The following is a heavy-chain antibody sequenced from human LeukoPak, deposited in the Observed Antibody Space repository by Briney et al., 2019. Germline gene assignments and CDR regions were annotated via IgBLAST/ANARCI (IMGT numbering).Heavy chain of an antibody. CDR3: ARAPAGCGGTCTFDS. CDR1: GASISGYW. J-gene: IGHJ4*02. Sequence: SETLSLTCDVSGASISGYWWSWIRQPAGKGLEWIGRMYTDGDTNYNPALKSRVTVSVDTSKNLFSLKLISVTAADTAVYYCARAPAGCGGTCTFDSWGQGTLVTVSS. CDR2: MYTDGDT. V-gene: IGHV4-4*07. D-gene: IGHD2-15*01.